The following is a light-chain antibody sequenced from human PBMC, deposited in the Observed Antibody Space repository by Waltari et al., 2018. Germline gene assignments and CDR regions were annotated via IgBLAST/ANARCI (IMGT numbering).Light chain of an antibody. CDR1: QYIGDF. CDR2: TAS. V-gene: IGKV1-39*01. Sequence: DIQMTQSPSSLSASVGARVTITCRASQYIGDFLHWYQHRPGRAPKPLIFTASNLQIGVPSRFSGSGSGTDFTLTITSLQPEDFATYYCQQTYITPISFGGGTKVQIK. J-gene: IGKJ4*01. CDR3: QQTYITPIS.